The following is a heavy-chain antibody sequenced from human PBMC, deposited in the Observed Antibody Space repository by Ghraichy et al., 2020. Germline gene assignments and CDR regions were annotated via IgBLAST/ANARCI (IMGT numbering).Heavy chain of an antibody. D-gene: IGHD6-13*01. J-gene: IGHJ4*02. CDR2: IYYSGST. CDR1: GGSIRSYY. CDR3: ARSIAAAGRSLDY. V-gene: IGHV4-59*01. Sequence: SETLSLTCTVSGGSIRSYYWSWIRQPPGKGLEWIGYIYYSGSTNYNPSLKSRVTISVDTSKNQFSLKLSSVTAADTAVYYCARSIAAAGRSLDYWGQGTLVTVSS.